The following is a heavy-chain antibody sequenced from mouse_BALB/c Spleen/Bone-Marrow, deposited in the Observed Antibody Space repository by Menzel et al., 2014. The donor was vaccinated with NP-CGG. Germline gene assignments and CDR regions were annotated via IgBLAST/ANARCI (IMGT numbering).Heavy chain of an antibody. V-gene: IGHV5-9-3*01. CDR3: ARKSYYDYDGRPWFAY. J-gene: IGHJ3*01. CDR1: GFTFSSYA. Sequence: EVKLVESGGGLVKPGGSLKLSCAASGFTFSSYAMSWVRQTPEKRLEWVATISSGGSYTYYPDSVKGRFTISRDNAKNXLYLQMSSLRSEDTAMYYCARKSYYDYDGRPWFAYWGQGTLVTVSA. D-gene: IGHD2-4*01. CDR2: ISSGGSYT.